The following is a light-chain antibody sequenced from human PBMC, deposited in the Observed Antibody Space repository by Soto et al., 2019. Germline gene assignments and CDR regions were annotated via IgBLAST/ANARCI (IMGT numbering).Light chain of an antibody. Sequence: TQSPVTLSLSPGERATLSCRASQNVNSNLAWYQQKPGQAPRLLIHGASSRATDIPARFSGSGSVTDFTLTISRLEPEDFAVYYCQQYRSSPLTFGGGTKVDIK. V-gene: IGKV3-20*01. CDR3: QQYRSSPLT. J-gene: IGKJ4*01. CDR2: GAS. CDR1: QNVNSN.